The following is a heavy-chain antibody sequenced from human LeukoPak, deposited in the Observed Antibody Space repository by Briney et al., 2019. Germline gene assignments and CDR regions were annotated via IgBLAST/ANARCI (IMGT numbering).Heavy chain of an antibody. V-gene: IGHV3-23*01. Sequence: PGGSLTLSCAASGFTFSSYAMSWVRQAPGKGLEWVSAISGSGGSTYYPDPVKGRFTISRDNSKHTLYLQMHSTGADDTAVYYCAKVYRNYYDSSGEQFDYWGQGTLVTVSS. CDR1: GFTFSSYA. D-gene: IGHD3-22*01. J-gene: IGHJ4*02. CDR2: ISGSGGST. CDR3: AKVYRNYYDSSGEQFDY.